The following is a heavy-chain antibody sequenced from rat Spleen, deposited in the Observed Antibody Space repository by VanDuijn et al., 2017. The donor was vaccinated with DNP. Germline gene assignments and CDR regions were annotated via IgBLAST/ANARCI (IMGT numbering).Heavy chain of an antibody. CDR3: TRERRITVATTDYFDY. CDR2: ISNSGGNT. D-gene: IGHD1-3*01. CDR1: RITFSDHN. Sequence: EVQLVETGGGLVQPGRSLKLSCAVSRITFSDHNMAWVRQAPGKGLEWVASISNSGGNTYYPDTVKGRFTISRDNAKSTLYLQMDSLRSEDTATYHCTRERRITVATTDYFDYWGQGVMVTVSS. J-gene: IGHJ2*01. V-gene: IGHV5-31*01.